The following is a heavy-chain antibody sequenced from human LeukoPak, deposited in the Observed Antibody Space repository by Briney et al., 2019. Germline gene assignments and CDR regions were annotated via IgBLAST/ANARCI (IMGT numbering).Heavy chain of an antibody. CDR1: GFTFSVYW. CDR2: INQHGSEK. CDR3: ARHRFLQGVVIMGAMDV. Sequence: PGGSLRLSCAASGFTFSVYWMSWVRQAPGKGLEWVANINQHGSEKYYVDSVTGRLTISRDNAKNSLYLQMNSLRAEDTAVYYCARHRFLQGVVIMGAMDVWGQGTTVTVSS. V-gene: IGHV3-7*01. D-gene: IGHD3-3*01. J-gene: IGHJ6*02.